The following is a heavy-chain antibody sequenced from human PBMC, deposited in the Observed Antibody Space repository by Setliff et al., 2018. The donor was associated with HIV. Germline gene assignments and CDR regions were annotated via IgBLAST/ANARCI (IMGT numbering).Heavy chain of an antibody. CDR2: IYYSGTT. V-gene: IGHV4-31*03. Sequence: SETLSLTCTVSGGSMSSSSYYWSWIRQHPGKGLEWIGYIYYSGTTYYNPSLKSRVTISLDTSKNQFSLKLSSVTAADTAVYYCARDRRYYDSSGYWYNWFDPWGQGTLVTVSS. J-gene: IGHJ5*02. D-gene: IGHD3-22*01. CDR1: GGSMSSSSYY. CDR3: ARDRRYYDSSGYWYNWFDP.